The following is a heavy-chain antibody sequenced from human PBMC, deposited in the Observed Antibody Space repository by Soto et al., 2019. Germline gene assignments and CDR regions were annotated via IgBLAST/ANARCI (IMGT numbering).Heavy chain of an antibody. V-gene: IGHV4-34*01. CDR1: GGSFSAYD. J-gene: IGHJ6*03. D-gene: IGHD3-3*01. Sequence: SETLSLTCAVCGGSFSAYDGSWIRQNPKKGLEWIGEINHSGSTNYNPSLKSRVTISVDTSKNQSSLKLSSVTAADTAVYYCARGFEEWLGDYYYYYMDVWGKGTTVTV. CDR2: INHSGST. CDR3: ARGFEEWLGDYYYYYMDV.